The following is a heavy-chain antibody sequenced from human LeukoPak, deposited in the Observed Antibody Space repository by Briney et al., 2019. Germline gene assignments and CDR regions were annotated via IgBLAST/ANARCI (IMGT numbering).Heavy chain of an antibody. V-gene: IGHV3-21*01. CDR3: AKDALWELLAGYFDY. Sequence: PGGSLRLSCAASGFTFSSYSMNWVRQAPGKGLEWVSSISSSSSYIYYADSAKGRFTISRDNAKNSLYLQMNSLRAEDTAVYYCAKDALWELLAGYFDYWGQGTLVTVSS. CDR1: GFTFSSYS. J-gene: IGHJ4*02. D-gene: IGHD1-26*01. CDR2: ISSSSSYI.